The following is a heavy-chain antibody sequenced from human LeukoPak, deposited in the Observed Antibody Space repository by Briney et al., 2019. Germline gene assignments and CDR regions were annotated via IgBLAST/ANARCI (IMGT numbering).Heavy chain of an antibody. V-gene: IGHV3-53*01. CDR1: GFTVSSNY. CDR2: IYSGGST. Sequence: GGSLRLSCAASGFTVSSNYMSWVRQAPGKGLEWVSVIYSGGSTFYADSVKGRFTISRDNSKNALYLQMNSLRAEDTAVYYCARQPATGTEFFQHWGQGTLVTVSS. J-gene: IGHJ1*01. CDR3: ARQPATGTEFFQH. D-gene: IGHD6-13*01.